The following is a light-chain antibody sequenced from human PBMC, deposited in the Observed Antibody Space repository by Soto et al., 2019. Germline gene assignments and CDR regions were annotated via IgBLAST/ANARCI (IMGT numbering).Light chain of an antibody. CDR1: QSISNN. CDR2: GAS. Sequence: EIVMTQSPATLSVSPGERATLSCRASQSISNNLAWYQQKPGQAPRLLIYGASTRATGIPARFSGSGSGTEFTLTISSLQSEDFAVYYCQQYNKWLYTFGQGTNLEIK. V-gene: IGKV3-15*01. CDR3: QQYNKWLYT. J-gene: IGKJ2*01.